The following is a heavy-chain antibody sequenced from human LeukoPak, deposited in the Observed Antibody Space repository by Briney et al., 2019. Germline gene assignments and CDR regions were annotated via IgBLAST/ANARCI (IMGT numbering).Heavy chain of an antibody. CDR2: ISSNGGST. CDR1: GFTFSSYA. Sequence: GGSLRLSCAASGFTFSSYAMHWVRQAPGKGLEYVSAISSNGGSTYYANSVKGRFTISRDNSKNTLYLQMGSLRAEDMAVYYCARGSTVAGSVIGYWGQGTLVTVSS. V-gene: IGHV3-64*01. CDR3: ARGSTVAGSVIGY. J-gene: IGHJ4*02. D-gene: IGHD6-19*01.